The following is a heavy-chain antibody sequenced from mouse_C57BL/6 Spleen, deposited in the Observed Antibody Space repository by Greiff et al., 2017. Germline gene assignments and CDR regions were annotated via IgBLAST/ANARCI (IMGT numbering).Heavy chain of an antibody. D-gene: IGHD2-14*01. CDR2: IYPGDGDT. CDR3: ARSAGTGDYFDY. V-gene: IGHV1-80*01. Sequence: QVQLQQSGAELVKPGASVKISCKASGYAFSSYWMNWVKQRPGKGLEWIGQIYPGDGDTNYNGKFKGKATLTADKSSSTAYMQLSSLTSEDSAVYFCARSAGTGDYFDYWGQGTTLTVSS. CDR1: GYAFSSYW. J-gene: IGHJ2*01.